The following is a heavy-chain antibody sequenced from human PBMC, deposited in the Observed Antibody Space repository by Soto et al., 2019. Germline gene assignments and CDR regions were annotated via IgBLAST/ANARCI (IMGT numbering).Heavy chain of an antibody. J-gene: IGHJ4*02. CDR2: LSYTGNSYNP. V-gene: IGHV4-30-4*01. CDR3: ARSGRSLLDY. CDR1: GASISGSDHY. D-gene: IGHD1-26*01. Sequence: QVQLQESGPGLVKASQTLSLTCTVSGASISGSDHYWSWIRQPPGKGLERIGHLSYTGNSYNPYYNPSRQRRPTMSLDTSKNQFSLNMTSVTAADTGVYFCARSGRSLLDYWGQGALVSVSS.